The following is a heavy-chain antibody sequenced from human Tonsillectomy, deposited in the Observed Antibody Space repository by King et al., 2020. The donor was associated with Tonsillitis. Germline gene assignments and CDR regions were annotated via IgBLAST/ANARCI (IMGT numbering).Heavy chain of an antibody. V-gene: IGHV3-33*05. CDR2: ISYDGTNK. D-gene: IGHD2-8*02. Sequence: VQLVESGGGVVQPGRSLRLSCAASGFTFSSYGMHWVRQAPGKGLEWVALISYDGTNKYYEDSVKGRFIISRDNSKKMLYMQMNSLRAEETAVYYCARGPWGLVGLDAFDLWGQGTIVTVSS. J-gene: IGHJ3*01. CDR3: ARGPWGLVGLDAFDL. CDR1: GFTFSSYG.